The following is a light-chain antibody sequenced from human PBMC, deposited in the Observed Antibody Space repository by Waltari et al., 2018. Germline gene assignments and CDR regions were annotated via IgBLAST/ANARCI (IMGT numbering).Light chain of an antibody. CDR1: ESIYTY. CDR3: QQSHNTVLFT. Sequence: CRARESIYTYLDWYQEKPGQAPKLFIHGASTLQNGIPARFSGGGYGTDFTLTIGNLDSEDFAVYFCQQSHNTVLFTFGGGTTVEIK. V-gene: IGKV3-15*01. J-gene: IGKJ4*01. CDR2: GAS.